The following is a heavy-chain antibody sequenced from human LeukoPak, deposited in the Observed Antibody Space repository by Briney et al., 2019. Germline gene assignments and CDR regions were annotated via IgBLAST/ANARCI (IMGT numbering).Heavy chain of an antibody. Sequence: RSPRLSCAASGFTFSSYGMHWVRQAPGKGLEWVALIWFDGSNKYYADSVKGRFTISRDNSKNTLYLQMNSLRAEDTAVYYCARGVGDSSGYYYYFDYWGQGTLVTVSS. D-gene: IGHD3-22*01. CDR1: GFTFSSYG. CDR3: ARGVGDSSGYYYYFDY. V-gene: IGHV3-33*01. J-gene: IGHJ4*02. CDR2: IWFDGSNK.